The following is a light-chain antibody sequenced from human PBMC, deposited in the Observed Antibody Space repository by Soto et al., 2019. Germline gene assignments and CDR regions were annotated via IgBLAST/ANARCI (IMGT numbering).Light chain of an antibody. CDR3: QVWDDNSDHHV. CDR2: DDS. J-gene: IGLJ1*01. V-gene: IGLV3-21*02. Sequence: SYELTQTSSVSVAPGQTARISCGGNNIGGKSVHWYQQKPGQAPVVVVYDDSDRPSGIPERFSGSNSGNTATLTISRVEAGDEADYHCQVWDDNSDHHVFGTGPKVTV. CDR1: NIGGKS.